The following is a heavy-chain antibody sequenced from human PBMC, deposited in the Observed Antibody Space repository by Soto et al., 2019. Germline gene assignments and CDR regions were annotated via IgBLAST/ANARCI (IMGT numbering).Heavy chain of an antibody. CDR2: ISGSGGST. J-gene: IGHJ4*02. CDR3: AKARFRDSSMFLLDY. Sequence: EVPLLESGGGLVQPGGSLRLSCAASGFTFSSYAMSWVRQAPGKGLEWVSAISGSGGSTYYADSVKGRFTISRDNSKTTLYLQRNSLRAEDTAVYYCAKARFRDSSMFLLDYWGQGTLVTVSS. D-gene: IGHD6-19*01. CDR1: GFTFSSYA. V-gene: IGHV3-23*01.